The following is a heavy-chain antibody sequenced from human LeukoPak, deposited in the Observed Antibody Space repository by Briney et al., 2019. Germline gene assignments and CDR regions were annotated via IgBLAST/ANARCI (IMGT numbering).Heavy chain of an antibody. CDR3: VRGPYGASISKWFDP. Sequence: QASETLSLTCTVSDGSISGYSWSWIRQPPGKGLEWIGYIYYSGDTDYNPSLKNRVTLSVDTSRNQLSLQLSSVTTADTAVYYCVRGPYGASISKWFDPWGQGTLVIVSS. CDR2: IYYSGDT. CDR1: DGSISGYS. J-gene: IGHJ5*02. V-gene: IGHV4-59*01. D-gene: IGHD4/OR15-4a*01.